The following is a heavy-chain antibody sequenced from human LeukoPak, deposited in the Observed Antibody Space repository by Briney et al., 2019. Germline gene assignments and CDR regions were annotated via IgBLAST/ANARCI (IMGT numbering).Heavy chain of an antibody. CDR2: IRYDGSNK. CDR3: AKDRPVTLDY. Sequence: GGSLRLSCAASGFTFSSYAMHWVRQAPGKGLEWVAFIRYDGSNKYYADSVKGRFTISRDNSKNTLYLQMNSLRAEDTAVYYCAKDRPVTLDYWGQGTLVTVSS. CDR1: GFTFSSYA. V-gene: IGHV3-30*02. J-gene: IGHJ4*02. D-gene: IGHD5-18*01.